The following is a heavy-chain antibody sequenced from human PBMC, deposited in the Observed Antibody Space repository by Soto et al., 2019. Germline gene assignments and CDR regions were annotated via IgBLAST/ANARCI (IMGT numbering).Heavy chain of an antibody. Sequence: QVQLVQSGAEVKKPGASVKVSCKASGYTFTSYYMHWVRQAPGQGLEWMGIINPSGGSTSYAQKFQGRVTMTRDTYTSTVYMELSSLRSEDTAVYYCARSSWIQLWSYYYYMDVWGKGTTVTVSS. CDR2: INPSGGST. D-gene: IGHD5-18*01. CDR1: GYTFTSYY. V-gene: IGHV1-46*03. CDR3: ARSSWIQLWSYYYYMDV. J-gene: IGHJ6*03.